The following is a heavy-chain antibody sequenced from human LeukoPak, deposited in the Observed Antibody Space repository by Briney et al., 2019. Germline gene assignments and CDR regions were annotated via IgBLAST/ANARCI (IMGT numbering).Heavy chain of an antibody. D-gene: IGHD3-22*01. CDR3: ARDLGYYDSSGYSDY. CDR2: IYASGKT. J-gene: IGHJ4*02. CDR1: SGSISSYY. Sequence: SETLSLTCTVSSGSISSYYWSWIRQPPGKGLEWIGRIYASGKTNYNPSLKSRVTMSVDTPKNQFSLKMSSVTAADTAVYYCARDLGYYDSSGYSDYWGQGTLVTVSS. V-gene: IGHV4-4*07.